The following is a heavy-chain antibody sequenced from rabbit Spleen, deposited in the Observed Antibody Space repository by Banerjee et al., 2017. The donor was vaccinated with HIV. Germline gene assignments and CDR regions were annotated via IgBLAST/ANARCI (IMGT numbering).Heavy chain of an antibody. CDR3: ARDLAGVIGWNFGW. J-gene: IGHJ4*01. CDR1: GFSFSSSYY. D-gene: IGHD4-1*01. Sequence: QQLVESGGGLVKPGASLTLTCTASGFSFSSSYYMCWVRQAPGKGLEWIACIYTGSTGTTDYASWAKGRFTISKTSSTTVTLQMTSLTAADTATYFCARDLAGVIGWNFGWWGPGTLVTVS. V-gene: IGHV1S40*01. CDR2: IYTGSTGTT.